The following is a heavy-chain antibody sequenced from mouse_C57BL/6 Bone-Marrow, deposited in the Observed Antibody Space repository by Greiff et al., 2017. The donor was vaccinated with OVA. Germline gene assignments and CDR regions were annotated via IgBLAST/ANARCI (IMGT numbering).Heavy chain of an antibody. CDR3: ARSKGPFAY. Sequence: VQLQESGAELARPGASVKMSCKASGYTFTSYTMHWVKQRPGQGLEWIGYINPSSGYTKYNQKFKDKATLTADKSSSTAYMQLSSLTSEDSAVYYCARSKGPFAYWGQGTLVTVSA. J-gene: IGHJ3*01. CDR2: INPSSGYT. V-gene: IGHV1-4*01. CDR1: GYTFTSYT. D-gene: IGHD3-3*01.